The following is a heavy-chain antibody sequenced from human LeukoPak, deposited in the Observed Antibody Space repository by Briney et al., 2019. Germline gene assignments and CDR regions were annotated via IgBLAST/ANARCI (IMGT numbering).Heavy chain of an antibody. CDR1: GGSISSSSYY. Sequence: SETPSLTCTVSGGSISSSSYYWGWIRQPPGKGLEWIGSIYYSGSTYYNPSLKSRVTISVDTSKNQFSLKLSSVTAADTAVYYCARDQSRKWLRLGWFDPWGQGTLVTVSS. CDR3: ARDQSRKWLRLGWFDP. J-gene: IGHJ5*02. D-gene: IGHD5-12*01. CDR2: IYYSGST. V-gene: IGHV4-39*07.